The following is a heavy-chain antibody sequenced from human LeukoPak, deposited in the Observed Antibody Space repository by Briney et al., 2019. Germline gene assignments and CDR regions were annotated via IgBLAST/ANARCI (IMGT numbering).Heavy chain of an antibody. CDR1: GFTFSNFA. D-gene: IGHD2-15*01. V-gene: IGHV3-23*01. CDR3: AKDTSLLLY. Sequence: GGSLRLSCAASGFTFSNFAMSWVRQAPGKGLEWVSAISGSGGDTYYADSVKGRFTISRDNAKSTLYLQMNSLRAEDTALYYCAKDTSLLLYWGQGTLVTVSS. CDR2: ISGSGGDT. J-gene: IGHJ4*02.